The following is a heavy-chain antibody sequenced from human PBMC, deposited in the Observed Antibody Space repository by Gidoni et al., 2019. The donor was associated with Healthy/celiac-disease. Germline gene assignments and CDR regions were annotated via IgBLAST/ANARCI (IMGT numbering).Heavy chain of an antibody. D-gene: IGHD6-6*01. V-gene: IGHV4-4*07. CDR1: GGSFSSYY. J-gene: IGHJ6*02. CDR2: IYSSGST. Sequence: QVQLQESGPGLVMPSETLSLTCAVSGGSFSSYYWSCIRQPAGKGLEWIGRIYSSGSTNYNPSLKSRVTMSVNTSKNQFSLRLNSVTAADTAVYYCARAMFRAKEARDYGMDVWGQGTTVSVSS. CDR3: ARAMFRAKEARDYGMDV.